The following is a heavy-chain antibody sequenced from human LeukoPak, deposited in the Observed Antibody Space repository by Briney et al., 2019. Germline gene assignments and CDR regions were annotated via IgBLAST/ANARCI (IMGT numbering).Heavy chain of an antibody. CDR1: GDSISSFY. CDR3: ARGRVYDSFDY. J-gene: IGHJ4*02. Sequence: PSETLSLTCTVSGDSISSFYWSWIRQPPGKGLEWIGYIYNSGSTNYNPSLKIRVTISGDTSKNQFSLKLSSVTAADTAVYYCARGRVYDSFDYWGQGTLVTVSP. CDR2: IYNSGST. D-gene: IGHD5/OR15-5a*01. V-gene: IGHV4-59*01.